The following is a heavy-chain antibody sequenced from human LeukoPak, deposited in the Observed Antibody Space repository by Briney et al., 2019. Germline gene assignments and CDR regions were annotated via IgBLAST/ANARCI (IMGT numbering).Heavy chain of an antibody. D-gene: IGHD5-24*01. Sequence: PSETLSLTCTVSGGSISSGGYYWSWIRQHPGQGLEWIGYIYYGGSTYYNPSLKSRVAISVDTSKNQFSLKLCSVTVADTAVYYCARELLNFRWFDYWGQGTLVTVSS. J-gene: IGHJ4*02. CDR2: IYYGGST. CDR1: GGSISSGGYY. V-gene: IGHV4-31*03. CDR3: ARELLNFRWFDY.